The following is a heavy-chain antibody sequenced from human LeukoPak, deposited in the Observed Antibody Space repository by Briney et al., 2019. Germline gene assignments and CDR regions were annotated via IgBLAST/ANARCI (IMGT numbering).Heavy chain of an antibody. Sequence: PSQTLSLTCTVSGASINSGDFFWSWIRQAPGQGLEWIGNIYYSGSTSSNPSLRSRTTLSVDTSKNEFSLRLRSVTAADTAVYYCARVGLDLRSSSVFVHWGQGTLVTVSS. CDR3: ARVGLDLRSSSVFVH. CDR1: GASINSGDFF. V-gene: IGHV4-30-4*08. CDR2: IYYSGST. D-gene: IGHD3-3*01. J-gene: IGHJ4*02.